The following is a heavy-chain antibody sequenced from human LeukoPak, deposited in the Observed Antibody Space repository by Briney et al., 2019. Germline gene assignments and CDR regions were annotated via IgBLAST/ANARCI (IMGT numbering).Heavy chain of an antibody. CDR1: GFTFDDYG. J-gene: IGHJ4*02. CDR3: ARRAGAYSHPYDY. V-gene: IGHV3-20*04. D-gene: IGHD4/OR15-4a*01. CDR2: INWNGDST. Sequence: GGSLRLSCAASGFTFDDYGMSWVRQAPGKGLEWVSNINWNGDSTGYADSVKGRFTISRDNSKNTLYLQMNSLRAEDTAVYYCARRAGAYSHPYDYWGQGTLVTVSS.